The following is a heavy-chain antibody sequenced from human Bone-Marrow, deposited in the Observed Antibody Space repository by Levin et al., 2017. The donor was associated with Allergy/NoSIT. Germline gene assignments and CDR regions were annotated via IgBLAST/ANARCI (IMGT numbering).Heavy chain of an antibody. CDR2: IGTAGDT. CDR3: ARAGPIDTSGYYPGVIDY. CDR1: GFTFSTYD. Sequence: PGGSLRLSCAASGFTFSTYDMHWVRQTTGQGLEWVSAIGTAGDTYYPDSVKGRFTISRENAKNSLFLQMNSLRAGDTAVYYCARAGPIDTSGYYPGVIDYWGQGTLVTVSS. V-gene: IGHV3-13*01. J-gene: IGHJ4*02. D-gene: IGHD3-22*01.